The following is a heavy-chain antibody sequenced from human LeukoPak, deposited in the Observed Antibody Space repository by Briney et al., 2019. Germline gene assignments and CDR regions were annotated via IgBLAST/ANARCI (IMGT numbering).Heavy chain of an antibody. J-gene: IGHJ4*02. V-gene: IGHV4-61*01. CDR3: ARGLSGGYSYIPYYFDY. CDR1: GGSVSSGSYY. CDR2: TYYSGST. D-gene: IGHD5-18*01. Sequence: TSETLSLTCTVSGGSVSSGSYYWSWIRQPPGKGLEWIGYTYYSGSTNYNPSLKSRVTISVDTSKNQFSLKLSSVTAADTAVYYCARGLSGGYSYIPYYFDYWGQGTLVTVSS.